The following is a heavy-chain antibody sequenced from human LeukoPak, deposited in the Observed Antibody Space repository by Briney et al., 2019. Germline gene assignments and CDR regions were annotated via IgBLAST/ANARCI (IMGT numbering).Heavy chain of an antibody. V-gene: IGHV1-2*02. Sequence: ASVTVSCKASGYTFTGYYMHWVRQAPGQGLEWMGWINPNSGGTNYAQKFQGRVTMTRDTSISTAYMELSRLRSDDTAVYYCARDPGYCSSTSCLHVAYYFDYWGQGTLVTVSS. CDR3: ARDPGYCSSTSCLHVAYYFDY. J-gene: IGHJ4*02. CDR1: GYTFTGYY. CDR2: INPNSGGT. D-gene: IGHD2-2*01.